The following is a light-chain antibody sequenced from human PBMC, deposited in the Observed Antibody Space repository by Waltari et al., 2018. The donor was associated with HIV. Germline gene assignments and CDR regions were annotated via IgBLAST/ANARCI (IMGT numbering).Light chain of an antibody. CDR3: ETWENSLSAGV. J-gene: IGLJ3*02. V-gene: IGLV1-51*01. Sequence: QSVLTQPPSVSAAPGQKVTIPCSGRTSNIRENYVSWLQQLPGTAPKLLIYGNDKRPSGIPDRFSGSKSGTSATLDITGVQSGDGADYYCETWENSLSAGVFGGGTKLTVL. CDR2: GND. CDR1: TSNIRENY.